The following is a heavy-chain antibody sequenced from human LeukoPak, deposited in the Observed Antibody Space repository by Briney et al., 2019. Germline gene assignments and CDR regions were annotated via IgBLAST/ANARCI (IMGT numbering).Heavy chain of an antibody. D-gene: IGHD1-26*01. CDR3: TLNSGTYYLFY. Sequence: GGSLRLSCAASGFTFSSYSMNWVRQAPGKGLEWVSHITASGTAMFYADSVKGRFTISRDNAKNSLYLQMNSLKTEDTAVYYCTLNSGTYYLFYWGQGTLVTVSS. V-gene: IGHV3-48*01. CDR2: ITASGTAM. J-gene: IGHJ4*02. CDR1: GFTFSSYS.